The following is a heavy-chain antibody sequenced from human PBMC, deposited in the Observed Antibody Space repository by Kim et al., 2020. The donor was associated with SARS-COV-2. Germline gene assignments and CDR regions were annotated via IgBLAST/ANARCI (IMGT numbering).Heavy chain of an antibody. Sequence: KGRFTIARDNAKNSLYLQMNSLRAEDTAVYYCARVGDLWSGYYYYYGMDVWGQGTTVTVSS. J-gene: IGHJ6*02. V-gene: IGHV3-48*03. D-gene: IGHD3-3*01. CDR3: ARVGDLWSGYYYYYGMDV.